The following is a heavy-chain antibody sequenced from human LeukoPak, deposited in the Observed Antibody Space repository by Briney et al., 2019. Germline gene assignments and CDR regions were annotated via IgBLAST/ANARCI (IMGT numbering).Heavy chain of an antibody. CDR1: GYSIRRGYH. J-gene: IGHJ4*02. CDR3: ARVNWINDY. D-gene: IGHD1-20*01. Sequence: SETLSLTCSVSGYSIRRGYHWGWIRQPPGKGLEWIGTIHHSGSTYYNPSLKSRVTISVDTSKNQFSLKLTSVTAADTAVYYCARVNWINDYWGQGTLVTVST. CDR2: IHHSGST. V-gene: IGHV4-38-2*02.